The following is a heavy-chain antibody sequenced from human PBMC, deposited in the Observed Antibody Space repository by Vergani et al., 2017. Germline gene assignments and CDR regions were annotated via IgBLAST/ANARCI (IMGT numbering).Heavy chain of an antibody. CDR1: GGTFSSYA. Sequence: QVQLVQSGAEVKKPGSSVKVSCKASGGTFSSYAISWVRQAPGQGLEWMGGIIPIFGTANYAQKFQGRVTITADESTSTAYMDLSSLRSEDTAVYDCARSKRGGSYYWRFDYWGQGTLVTVSS. D-gene: IGHD1-26*01. CDR2: IIPIFGTA. V-gene: IGHV1-69*01. J-gene: IGHJ4*02. CDR3: ARSKRGGSYYWRFDY.